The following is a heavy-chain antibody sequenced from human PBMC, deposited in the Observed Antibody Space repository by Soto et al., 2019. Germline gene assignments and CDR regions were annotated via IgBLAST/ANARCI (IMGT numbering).Heavy chain of an antibody. CDR2: INPGSRIT. V-gene: IGHV1-46*01. Sequence: ASVKVSCQTSGYTFTNYFVHWVRQAPVQGLGLMGAINPGSRITNYALKFQGRVTMTRDTSTNTVYLELSSLRSEDTAVYSCARDPNYYDFWAGSYYYHGMDVWGQGTTVTVSS. J-gene: IGHJ6*02. D-gene: IGHD3-3*01. CDR3: ARDPNYYDFWAGSYYYHGMDV. CDR1: GYTFTNYF.